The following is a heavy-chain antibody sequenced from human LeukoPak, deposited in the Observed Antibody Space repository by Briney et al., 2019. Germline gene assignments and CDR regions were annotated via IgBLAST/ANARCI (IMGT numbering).Heavy chain of an antibody. Sequence: SETVSLTCTVSGGSISSSSYYWGWIRQPPGKGLEWIGSIYYSGSTYYNPSLKSRVTISVDTSKNQFSLKLSSVTAADTAVYYCARQMGIAAPLDYWGQGTLVTVSS. CDR2: IYYSGST. D-gene: IGHD6-13*01. CDR1: GGSISSSSYY. J-gene: IGHJ4*02. CDR3: ARQMGIAAPLDY. V-gene: IGHV4-39*01.